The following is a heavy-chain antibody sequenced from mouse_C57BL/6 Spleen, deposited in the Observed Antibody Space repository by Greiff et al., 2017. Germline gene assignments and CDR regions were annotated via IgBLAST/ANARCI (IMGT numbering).Heavy chain of an antibody. CDR1: GFNIKNTY. D-gene: IGHD1-1*01. J-gene: IGHJ4*01. CDR3: ARAAVVENYYAMDY. Sequence: VQLQQSVAELVRPGASVKLSCTASGFNIKNTYMHWVKQRPEQGLELIGRIDPANGNTKYAPKFQGKTTITADTSSNTAYLQLISLTSEDTALYYCARAAVVENYYAMDYWGQGTSVTVSS. V-gene: IGHV14-3*01. CDR2: IDPANGNT.